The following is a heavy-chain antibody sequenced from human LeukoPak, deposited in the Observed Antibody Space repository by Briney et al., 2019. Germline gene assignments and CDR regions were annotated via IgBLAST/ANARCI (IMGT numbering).Heavy chain of an antibody. Sequence: SGGSLRLSCAASGFTFSSYSIHWVRQAPGKGLEWAAVISSDGSKKYYADSVKGRFTISRDNSKNTLYVQMNSLRAEDTAVYYCARVPYGSGSLPFDYWGQGTLVTVSS. CDR3: ARVPYGSGSLPFDY. V-gene: IGHV3-30*03. J-gene: IGHJ4*02. CDR2: ISSDGSKK. CDR1: GFTFSSYS. D-gene: IGHD3-10*01.